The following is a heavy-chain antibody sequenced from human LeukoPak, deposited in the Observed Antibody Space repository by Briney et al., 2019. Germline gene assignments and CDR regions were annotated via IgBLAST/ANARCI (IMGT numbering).Heavy chain of an antibody. CDR1: GYSISSGYY. CDR3: ARYYYDNSGSIYAFDI. CDR2: IRHSGTT. D-gene: IGHD3-22*01. J-gene: IGHJ3*02. V-gene: IGHV4-38-2*02. Sequence: PSETLSLTCTVSGYSISSGYYWGWIRQPPGKGLEWIGTIRHSGTTYYNPSLKSRVTISIDSSKNQFSLKLSSVTTADTAVYYCARYYYDNSGSIYAFDIWGQGTMVTVSS.